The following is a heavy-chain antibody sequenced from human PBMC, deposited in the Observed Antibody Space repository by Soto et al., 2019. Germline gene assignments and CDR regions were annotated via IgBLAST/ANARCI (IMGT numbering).Heavy chain of an antibody. Sequence: GESLKISCVASQFTFSNYAMTGVRQPPGKGLEWVGSIRGSAGAGATHYADSVKGRFTISRDNSKNTLYLQMNSLRAEATAVYYCTRDPNGDYVGAFDFWDQGSMVTVSS. J-gene: IGHJ3*01. CDR1: QFTFSNYA. D-gene: IGHD2-8*01. CDR3: TRDPNGDYVGAFDF. CDR2: IRGSAGAGAT. V-gene: IGHV3-23*01.